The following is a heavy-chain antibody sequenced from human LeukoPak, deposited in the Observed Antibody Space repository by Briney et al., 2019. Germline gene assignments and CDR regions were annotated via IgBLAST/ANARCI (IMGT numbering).Heavy chain of an antibody. J-gene: IGHJ4*02. V-gene: IGHV3-30*03. Sequence: GRSLRLSCAASGFCFSTYGVHWVRQAPGKGLEWMAGISHDGRDKYYGDSVKGRLTISRDNSKNTVYLEMNSLRPEDTALYYCARGQPPSSIAAAYPDYWGQGTLVTVSS. CDR1: GFCFSTYG. CDR3: ARGQPPSSIAAAYPDY. D-gene: IGHD6-13*01. CDR2: ISHDGRDK.